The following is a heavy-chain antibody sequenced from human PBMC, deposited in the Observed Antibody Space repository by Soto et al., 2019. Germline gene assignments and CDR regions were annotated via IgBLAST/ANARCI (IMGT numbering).Heavy chain of an antibody. J-gene: IGHJ6*02. V-gene: IGHV1-69*01. D-gene: IGHD3-3*01. CDR2: IIPIFGTA. CDR3: ATGLYYDFWSVYYYDGLDV. Sequence: QVQLVQSGAEVKKPGSSVKVSCKASGGTFSSYAISWVRQAPGQGLEWMGGIIPIFGTANYAQKFQGRVMITADESTSTAYMELSSLRSEDTAVYYCATGLYYDFWSVYYYDGLDVWGQGTTVTVSS. CDR1: GGTFSSYA.